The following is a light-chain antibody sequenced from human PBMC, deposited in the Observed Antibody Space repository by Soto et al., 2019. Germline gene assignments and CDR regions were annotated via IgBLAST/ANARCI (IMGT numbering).Light chain of an antibody. CDR2: DAS. CDR3: QQRSNWPPIT. V-gene: IGKV3-11*01. J-gene: IGKJ5*01. Sequence: EIVLTQSPATLSLSPGERATLSCRASQSVSSYLAWYQQKPCQAPRLLIYDASNRATGIPARFSGSGSGTDFTLTISSLEHEDSAVYYCQQRSNWPPITFGQGTRLEIK. CDR1: QSVSSY.